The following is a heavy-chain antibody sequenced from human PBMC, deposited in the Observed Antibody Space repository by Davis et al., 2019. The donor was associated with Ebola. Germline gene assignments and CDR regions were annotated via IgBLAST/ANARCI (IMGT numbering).Heavy chain of an antibody. J-gene: IGHJ4*02. CDR2: TSHNERER. Sequence: PGGSLRLSCAASGFTFRNHAMHWVRQAPGKGLEWVAVTSHNERERFYGESVQGRFTISRDNSENVLYLQMDSLRPDDTAIYFCARALHDEVLDYWGQGTPVTVSS. CDR1: GFTFRNHA. V-gene: IGHV3-30*04. CDR3: ARALHDEVLDY. D-gene: IGHD1-1*01.